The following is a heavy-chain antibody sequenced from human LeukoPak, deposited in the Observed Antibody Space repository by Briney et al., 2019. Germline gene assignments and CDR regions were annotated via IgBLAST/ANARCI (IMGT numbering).Heavy chain of an antibody. D-gene: IGHD1-1*01. Sequence: SVKVSCKAFGGTFSSYAISWVRQAPGQGLEWMGGIIPIFGTANYAQKFQGRVTITTDESTSTAYMELSSLRSEDTAVYYCARERLDWNDLDWFDPWGQGTLVTVSS. CDR2: IIPIFGTA. CDR1: GGTFSSYA. V-gene: IGHV1-69*05. J-gene: IGHJ5*02. CDR3: ARERLDWNDLDWFDP.